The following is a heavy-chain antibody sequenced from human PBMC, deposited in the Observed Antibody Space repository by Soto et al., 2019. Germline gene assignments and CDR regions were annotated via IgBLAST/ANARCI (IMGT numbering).Heavy chain of an antibody. V-gene: IGHV4-34*01. CDR2: INHSGST. CDR1: GGSFSGYY. D-gene: IGHD5-12*01. J-gene: IGHJ5*02. Sequence: SETLSLTCAVYGGSFSGYYWSWIRQPPGKGLEWIGEINHSGSTNYNPSLKSRVTISVDTSKNQFSLKLSSVTAADTAVYYCARGLGSKTHRANWFDPWGQGTLVTVSS. CDR3: ARGLGSKTHRANWFDP.